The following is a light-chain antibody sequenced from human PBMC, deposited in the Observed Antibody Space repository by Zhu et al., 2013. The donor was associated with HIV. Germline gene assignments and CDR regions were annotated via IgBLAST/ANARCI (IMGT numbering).Light chain of an antibody. Sequence: DIQMTQSPPTLSASVGDSVTIACRASQIIASYLNWYQHKPGKPPNLLIYAASTLSTWGPDSRFSGSGSGTEFTLTISGVQPEDFATYFCQQSFTTPWTFGLGP. CDR1: QIIASY. V-gene: IGKV1-39*01. J-gene: IGKJ3*01. CDR2: AAS. CDR3: QQSFTTPWT.